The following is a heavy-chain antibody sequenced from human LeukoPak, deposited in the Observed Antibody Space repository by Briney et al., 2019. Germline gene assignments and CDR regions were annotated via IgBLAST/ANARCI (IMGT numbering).Heavy chain of an antibody. CDR3: ASSNERWIVVVAATPFDY. V-gene: IGHV1-69*13. CDR2: IIPIFGTA. D-gene: IGHD2-15*01. Sequence: SVKVSCKASGGTFSSYAISWVRQAPGQGLEWMGGIIPIFGTANYAQKFQGRVTITADESTSTAYMELSSLRSEDTAVYYCASSNERWIVVVAATPFDYWGQGTLVTVSS. CDR1: GGTFSSYA. J-gene: IGHJ4*02.